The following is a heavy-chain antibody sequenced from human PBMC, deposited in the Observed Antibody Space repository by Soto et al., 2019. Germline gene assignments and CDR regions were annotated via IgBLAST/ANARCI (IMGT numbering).Heavy chain of an antibody. CDR1: GFTFSIYS. V-gene: IGHV3-21*01. D-gene: IGHD3-10*01. CDR2: ITSSTNYI. CDR3: ASQSMARDPLSGYGMDV. Sequence: EVQLVESGGGLVKPGGSLRLSCAASGFTFSIYSMYWVRQAPAKGLEWVSSITSSTNYIYYADSVKGRFTISRDNAKNSLHLQMNSLRAEDTAVYYCASQSMARDPLSGYGMDVWGQGTTVTVSS. J-gene: IGHJ6*02.